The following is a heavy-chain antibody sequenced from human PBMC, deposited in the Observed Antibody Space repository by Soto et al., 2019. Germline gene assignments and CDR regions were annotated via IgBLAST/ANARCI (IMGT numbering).Heavy chain of an antibody. CDR1: GFTFSSYE. V-gene: IGHV3-48*03. Sequence: GGSLRLSCAASGFTFSSYEMNWVRQAPGKGLEWVSYISSSGSTIYYADSVKGRFTISRDNAKNSLYLQMNSLRAEDTAVYYCARVSGPYPFDYWGQGTMVTVYS. D-gene: IGHD3-10*01. J-gene: IGHJ4*02. CDR2: ISSSGSTI. CDR3: ARVSGPYPFDY.